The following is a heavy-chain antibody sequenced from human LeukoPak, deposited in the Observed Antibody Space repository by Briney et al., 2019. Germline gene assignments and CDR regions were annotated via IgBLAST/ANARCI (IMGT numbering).Heavy chain of an antibody. J-gene: IGHJ4*02. CDR3: ASFLGLRYSSGTDY. D-gene: IGHD6-6*01. CDR1: GGTFSSYA. V-gene: IGHV1-69*13. CDR2: IIPIFGTA. Sequence: GASVKVSCKASGGTFSSYAISWVRQAPGQGLEWMGGIIPIFGTANYAQKFQGRVTITADESTSTAYMELSSLRSEDTAVYYCASFLGLRYSSGTDYWGQGTLVTVSS.